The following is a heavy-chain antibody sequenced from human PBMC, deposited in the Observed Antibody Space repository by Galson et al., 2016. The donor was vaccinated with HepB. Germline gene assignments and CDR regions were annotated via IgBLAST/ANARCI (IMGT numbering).Heavy chain of an antibody. V-gene: IGHV4-39*01. CDR1: GGSISTSGYF. CDR3: ARHDSTKFSYFHVDC. Sequence: SETLSLTCSVSGGSISTSGYFWGWIRQPPGKGLEWIGTVSYGGRTYYNPSLKSRLTIFVDTSENQFSLILNSVTAADTAVYYCARHDSTKFSYFHVDCWGQGTLVTVSS. D-gene: IGHD2/OR15-2a*01. CDR2: VSYGGRT. J-gene: IGHJ4*02.